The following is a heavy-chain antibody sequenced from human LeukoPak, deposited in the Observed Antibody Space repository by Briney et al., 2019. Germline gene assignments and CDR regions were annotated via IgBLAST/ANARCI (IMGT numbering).Heavy chain of an antibody. CDR3: AKDEAQQLDAFDI. CDR2: ISYDGSNK. Sequence: GGSLRLSCAASGFTFSSYAMHWVRQAPGKGLEWVAVISYDGSNKYYADSVKGRFTISRDNSKNTLYLQMNSLRAEDTAVYYCAKDEAQQLDAFDIWGQGTMVTVSS. V-gene: IGHV3-30-3*01. D-gene: IGHD6-13*01. J-gene: IGHJ3*02. CDR1: GFTFSSYA.